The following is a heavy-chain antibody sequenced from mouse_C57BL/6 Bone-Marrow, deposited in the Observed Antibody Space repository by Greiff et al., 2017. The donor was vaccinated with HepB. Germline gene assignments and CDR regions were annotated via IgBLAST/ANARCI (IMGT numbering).Heavy chain of an antibody. Sequence: QVQLQQSGAELARPGASVKLSCKASGYTFTSYGISWVKQRTGQGLEWIGEIYPRSGNTYYNEKFKGKATLNADKSSSTAYMELRSLTSEDSAVYFCARRAAQATPFAYWGQGTLVTVSA. J-gene: IGHJ3*01. CDR2: IYPRSGNT. CDR3: ARRAAQATPFAY. V-gene: IGHV1-81*01. CDR1: GYTFTSYG. D-gene: IGHD3-2*02.